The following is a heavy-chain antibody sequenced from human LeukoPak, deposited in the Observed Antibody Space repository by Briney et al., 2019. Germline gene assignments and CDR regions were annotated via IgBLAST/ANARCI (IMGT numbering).Heavy chain of an antibody. CDR3: ARESPWSSRFFDI. Sequence: PGGSLRLSCAASGFTFSSYWMHWVRQAPGKGLVWVSRFNSDGGSTSYADSVKGRFTISRDNAKNTLYLQMNSLRAEDTAVYYCARESPWSSRFFDIWGQGTMVTVSS. D-gene: IGHD3-16*01. CDR1: GFTFSSYW. CDR2: FNSDGGST. J-gene: IGHJ3*02. V-gene: IGHV3-74*01.